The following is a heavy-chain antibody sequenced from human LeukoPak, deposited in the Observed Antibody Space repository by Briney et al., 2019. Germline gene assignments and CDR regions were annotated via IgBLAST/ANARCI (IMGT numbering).Heavy chain of an antibody. D-gene: IGHD4-17*01. J-gene: IGHJ4*02. CDR2: ITGSGTDI. V-gene: IGHV3-48*01. CDR1: GFTFSSYS. Sequence: GGSLRLSCAASGFTFSSYSMNWVRQAPGKGPEWISWITGSGTDIIYADSVKGRFTISRDNAKNSLYLQMNSLRAEDTAVYYCARDQDYGITYWGQGTLVTVSP. CDR3: ARDQDYGITY.